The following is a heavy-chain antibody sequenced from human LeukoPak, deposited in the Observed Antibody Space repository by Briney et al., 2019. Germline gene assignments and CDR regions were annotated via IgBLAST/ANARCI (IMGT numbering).Heavy chain of an antibody. CDR1: GFTFSSYW. D-gene: IGHD3-22*01. V-gene: IGHV3-48*04. Sequence: GGSLRLSCAASGFTFSSYWMSWVRQAPGKGLEWVSYISSSDSTIYYADSVKGRFTISRDNAKNSLYLQMNSLRAEDTAVYYCARDHSGSFDYWGQGTLVTVSS. CDR2: ISSSDSTI. CDR3: ARDHSGSFDY. J-gene: IGHJ4*02.